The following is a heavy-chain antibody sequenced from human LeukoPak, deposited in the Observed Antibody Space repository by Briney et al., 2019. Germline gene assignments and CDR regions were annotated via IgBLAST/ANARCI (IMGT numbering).Heavy chain of an antibody. CDR3: AREGIVATIALYYMDV. Sequence: PGGSLRLSCAASGFTFDDYGMSWVRQAPGKGLEWVSGINWNGGSTCYADSVKGRFTISRDNAKNSLYLQMNSLRAEDTAVYQCAREGIVATIALYYMDVWGKGTTVTISS. V-gene: IGHV3-20*01. CDR2: INWNGGST. J-gene: IGHJ6*03. D-gene: IGHD5-12*01. CDR1: GFTFDDYG.